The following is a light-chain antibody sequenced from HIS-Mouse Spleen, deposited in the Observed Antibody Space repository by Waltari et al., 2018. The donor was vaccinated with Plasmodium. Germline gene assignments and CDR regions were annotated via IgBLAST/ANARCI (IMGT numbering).Light chain of an antibody. CDR1: QSVSSN. CDR2: GAS. Sequence: EMEMTQSPATLPVSLGERASLSCRASQSVSSNLAWYQQKPGQAPRLLIYGASTRATGIPARFSGSGSGTEFTLTISSLQSEDFAVYYCQQYNNWSFTFGPGTKVDIK. V-gene: IGKV3-15*01. J-gene: IGKJ3*01. CDR3: QQYNNWSFT.